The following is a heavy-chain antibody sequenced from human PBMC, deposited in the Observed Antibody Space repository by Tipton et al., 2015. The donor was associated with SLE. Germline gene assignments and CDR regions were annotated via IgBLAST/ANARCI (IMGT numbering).Heavy chain of an antibody. V-gene: IGHV3-23*01. CDR1: GFTFSNYA. Sequence: GSLRLSCAASGFTFSNYAMTWVRQAPGKGLEWVSAISGSGGSTYYADSVKGRFTISRDNSKNTLYLQMNSLRAEDTAVYYCAKYVEAAEAYCDYWGQGTLVTVSS. J-gene: IGHJ4*02. CDR2: ISGSGGST. CDR3: AKYVEAAEAYCDY. D-gene: IGHD6-13*01.